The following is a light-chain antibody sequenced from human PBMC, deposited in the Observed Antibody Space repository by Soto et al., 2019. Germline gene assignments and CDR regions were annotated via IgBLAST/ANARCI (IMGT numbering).Light chain of an antibody. V-gene: IGLV1-51*01. CDR1: SSNIGNNY. CDR2: DNN. CDR3: GTWDSSLSAYVV. Sequence: QSVLTQPPSVSAAPGQTVTISCSGSSSNIGNNYVSWYQQLPGTAPKLLIYDNNKRPSGIPDRFSGSKSGTSATLVITGLQTGDEAEYYCGTWDSSLSAYVVFGGGTKLTVL. J-gene: IGLJ2*01.